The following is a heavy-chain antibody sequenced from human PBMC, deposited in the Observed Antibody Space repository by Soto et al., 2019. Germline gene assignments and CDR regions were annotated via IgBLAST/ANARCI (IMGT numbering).Heavy chain of an antibody. CDR2: MNPNSGNT. V-gene: IGHV1-8*01. CDR3: ARGRFTAMEEGYYYGMDV. Sequence: ASVKVSCKASGYTFTSYDINWVRQATGQGLEWMGWMNPNSGNTGYAQKVQGRVTMTRNTSISTAYMELSSLRSEDTAVYYCARGRFTAMEEGYYYGMDVWGQGTTVTVSS. CDR1: GYTFTSYD. J-gene: IGHJ6*02. D-gene: IGHD5-18*01.